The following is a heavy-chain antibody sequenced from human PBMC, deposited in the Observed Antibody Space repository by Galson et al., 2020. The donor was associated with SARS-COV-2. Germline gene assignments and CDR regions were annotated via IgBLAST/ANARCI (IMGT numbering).Heavy chain of an antibody. CDR2: IWYDGSNK. V-gene: IGHV3-33*01. CDR3: ARDALSLSPFDY. CDR1: GFPFSSYG. J-gene: IGHJ4*02. Sequence: GGSLRLSCAASGFPFSSYGMHWVRQTLGKGLEWVAVIWYDGSNKYYADSVKVRFTISRDNSKNTLYLQMNSLRAEDTAVYYCARDALSLSPFDYWGQGTLVTVSS.